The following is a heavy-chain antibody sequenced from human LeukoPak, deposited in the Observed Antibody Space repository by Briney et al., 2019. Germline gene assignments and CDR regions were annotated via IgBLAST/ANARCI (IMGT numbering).Heavy chain of an antibody. CDR1: GYTFTGYA. V-gene: IGHV7-4-1*02. D-gene: IGHD5-12*01. CDR3: ARVVVGPGYSGYDYFDY. CDR2: INTNTGNP. Sequence: ASVKVSCKPSGYTFTGYAMNWVRQASGQGLEWMGWINTNTGNPTYAQGFTGRFVFSLDTSVSTAYLQISSLKAEDTAVYYCARVVVGPGYSGYDYFDYWGQGTLVTVSS. J-gene: IGHJ4*02.